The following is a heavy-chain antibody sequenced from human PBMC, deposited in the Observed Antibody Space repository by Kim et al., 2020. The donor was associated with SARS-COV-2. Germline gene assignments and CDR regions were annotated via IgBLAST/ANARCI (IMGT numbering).Heavy chain of an antibody. Sequence: SETLSLTCTVSGYSISSGYYWGWIRQPPGKGLEWIGSIYHSGSTYYNPSLKSRVTISVDTSKNQFSLKLSSVTAADTAVYYCARRRLGAAFDYWGQGTLV. V-gene: IGHV4-38-2*02. CDR2: IYHSGST. J-gene: IGHJ4*02. CDR3: ARRRLGAAFDY. D-gene: IGHD1-26*01. CDR1: GYSISSGYY.